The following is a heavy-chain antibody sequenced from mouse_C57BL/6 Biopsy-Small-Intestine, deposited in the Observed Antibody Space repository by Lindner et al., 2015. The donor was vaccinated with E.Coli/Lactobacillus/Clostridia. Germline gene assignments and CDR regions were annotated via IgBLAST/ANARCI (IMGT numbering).Heavy chain of an antibody. CDR3: ARREYSYSNYGFAY. CDR1: GCTFTSYV. V-gene: IGHV1-14*01. Sequence: VQLQESGPELVKPGASVKMSCKASGCTFTSYVIHWVKQRPGQGLEWIGYINPYNDGSKYNEKFKGKATLTSDKSSSTANMELSSLTSEDSAVYYCARREYSYSNYGFAYWGQGTLVTVSA. J-gene: IGHJ3*01. CDR2: INPYNDGS. D-gene: IGHD2-5*01.